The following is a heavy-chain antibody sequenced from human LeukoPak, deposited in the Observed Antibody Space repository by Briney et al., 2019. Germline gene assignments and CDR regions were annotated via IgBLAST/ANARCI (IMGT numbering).Heavy chain of an antibody. J-gene: IGHJ6*03. CDR3: ARGIAVAGVSLYYYYYMDV. Sequence: SQTLSLTCTVSGGSISSGSYYWSWIRQPPGKGLEWIGYIYYSGSTNYNPSLKSRVTISVDTSKNQFSLKLSSVTAADTAVYYCARGIAVAGVSLYYYYYMDVWGKGTTVTVSS. V-gene: IGHV4-61*01. D-gene: IGHD6-19*01. CDR2: IYYSGST. CDR1: GGSISSGSYY.